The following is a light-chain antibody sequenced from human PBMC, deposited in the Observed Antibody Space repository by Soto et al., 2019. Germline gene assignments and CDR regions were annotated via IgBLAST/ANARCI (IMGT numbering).Light chain of an antibody. J-gene: IGKJ2*01. V-gene: IGKV3-20*01. CDR2: DAS. CDR3: QQCAFSPRT. CDR1: QNVTNNY. Sequence: EIVLTQSPGTLSLSPGERGTLSCRASQNVTNNYLAWYQQKPGQAPRLLIYDASSRATGIPDRFSRSGSGTDFTLTISRLEPEDFAVYYCQQCAFSPRTFGQGTKLEIK.